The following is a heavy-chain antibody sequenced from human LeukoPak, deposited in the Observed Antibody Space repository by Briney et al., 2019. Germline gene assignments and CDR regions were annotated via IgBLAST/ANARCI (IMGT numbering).Heavy chain of an antibody. J-gene: IGHJ6*03. V-gene: IGHV3-21*01. CDR1: GFTFSSYS. D-gene: IGHD6-19*01. CDR2: ISSSSSYI. Sequence: GGSLRLSCAASGFTFSSYSMNWVRQAPGKGLEWVSSISSSSSYIYYADSVKGRFTISRDNAKNSLYLQMNSLRAEDTAVYYCAREAYSSGWYRGDYYYMDVWGKGTTVTVSS. CDR3: AREAYSSGWYRGDYYYMDV.